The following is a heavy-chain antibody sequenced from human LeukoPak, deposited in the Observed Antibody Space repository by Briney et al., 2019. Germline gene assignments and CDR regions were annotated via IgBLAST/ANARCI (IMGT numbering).Heavy chain of an antibody. CDR2: ISGSGATT. CDR3: AKVRGLYYYYGMYV. Sequence: PGGSLRLSCAASGFIFSSYAMSWVRQPPGKGLEWFTDISGSGATTSFAAPVKGWFTIYRDNSKNTLYLQMNSLRAEDTAVYYCAKVRGLYYYYGMYVWGQGTTVTVSS. CDR1: GFIFSSYA. J-gene: IGHJ6*02. V-gene: IGHV3-23*01.